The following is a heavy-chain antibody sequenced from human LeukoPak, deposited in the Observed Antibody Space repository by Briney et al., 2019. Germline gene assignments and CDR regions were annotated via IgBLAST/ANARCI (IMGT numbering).Heavy chain of an antibody. D-gene: IGHD3-10*01. CDR2: IYHSGST. V-gene: IGHV4-30-2*01. J-gene: IGHJ4*02. CDR3: ARDPSRGEDGDY. CDR1: GVSISSSGYS. Sequence: PSQALSLTCTVSGVSISSSGYSWSWLRQPPGKGLEWIGYIYHSGSTYYNPSLKSRVTISVDRSKNQFSLKLSSVTAADTAVYYCARDPSRGEDGDYWGQGTLVTVSS.